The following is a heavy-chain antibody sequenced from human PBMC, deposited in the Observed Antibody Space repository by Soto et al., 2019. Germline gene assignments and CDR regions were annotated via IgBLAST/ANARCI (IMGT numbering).Heavy chain of an antibody. D-gene: IGHD1-1*01. CDR1: GFTFNTFA. V-gene: IGHV3-23*01. CDR2: ISSSGGSR. CDR3: AVQPPSTYAATWVAP. Sequence: EEQVSESGGGLVQPGGSLRLSCAASGFTFNTFAMSWIRQAPGKGLEWVSHISSSGGSRDYADSVRGRFTISRDNSKKVLLLQRNSLIADLTARSCSAVQPPSTYAATWVAPGGKGTLLPVPS. J-gene: IGHJ5*02.